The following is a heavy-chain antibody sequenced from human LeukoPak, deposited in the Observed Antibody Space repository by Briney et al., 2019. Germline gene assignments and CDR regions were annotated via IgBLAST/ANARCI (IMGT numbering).Heavy chain of an antibody. CDR2: ISAYNGNT. V-gene: IGHV1-18*01. CDR3: ARGRGVVPAAIRVWFDP. Sequence: GASVKVSCKASGYTFTSYGISWVRQAPGQGLEWMGWISAYNGNTNYAQKLQGRVTMTTDTSTSTAYMELRSLRSDDTAVYYCARGRGVVPAAIRVWFDPWGQETLVTVSS. D-gene: IGHD2-2*01. J-gene: IGHJ5*02. CDR1: GYTFTSYG.